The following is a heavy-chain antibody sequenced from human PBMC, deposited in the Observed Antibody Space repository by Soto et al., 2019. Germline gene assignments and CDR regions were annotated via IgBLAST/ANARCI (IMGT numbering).Heavy chain of an antibody. J-gene: IGHJ4*02. CDR1: GGAFSSYT. V-gene: IGHV1-69*02. CDR2: IIPILGIA. CDR3: AAKYCSGGSCYRRGESFDY. D-gene: IGHD2-15*01. Sequence: QVQLVQSGAEVKKPGSSVKVSCKASGGAFSSYTISWVRQAPGQGLEWMGRIIPILGIANYAQKFQGRVTITADKSTSTAYMELSSLRSEDTAVYYCAAKYCSGGSCYRRGESFDYWGQGTLVTVSS.